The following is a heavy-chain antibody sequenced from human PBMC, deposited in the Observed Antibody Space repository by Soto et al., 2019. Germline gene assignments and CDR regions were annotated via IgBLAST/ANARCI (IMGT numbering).Heavy chain of an antibody. CDR3: ARRGSGSYYDY. CDR1: GFTFSSYA. CDR2: ISGSGGST. D-gene: IGHD1-26*01. J-gene: IGHJ4*02. Sequence: EVQLLESGGGLVQPGGSLRLSCAASGFTFSSYAMRLVRQAPGKGLELVSAISGSGGSTSYADSVKGRFTISRDNPKNTLYLQMNSLRAEDTAVYYCARRGSGSYYDYWGQGTLVTVSS. V-gene: IGHV3-23*01.